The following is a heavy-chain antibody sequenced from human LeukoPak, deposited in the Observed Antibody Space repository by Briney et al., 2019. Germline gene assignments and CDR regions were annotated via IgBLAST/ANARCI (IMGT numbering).Heavy chain of an antibody. CDR3: ARDEWPDSSGRYYYYGMDV. CDR1: GFTFSSYW. Sequence: PGGSLRLSCAASGFTFSSYWMHWVRQAPGKGLVWVSRINSDGSSTSYADSVKGRFTISRDNAKNTLYLQMNSLRAEDTAVYYCARDEWPDSSGRYYYYGMDVWGQGTTVTVSS. CDR2: INSDGSST. D-gene: IGHD3-22*01. J-gene: IGHJ6*02. V-gene: IGHV3-74*01.